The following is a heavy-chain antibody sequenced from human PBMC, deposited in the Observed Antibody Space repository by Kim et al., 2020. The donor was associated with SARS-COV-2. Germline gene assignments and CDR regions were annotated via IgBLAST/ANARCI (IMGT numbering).Heavy chain of an antibody. CDR2: ISSSGSTI. CDR1: GFTFSSYE. CDR3: ARDLGRRAAAGTFHYYYGMDV. V-gene: IGHV3-48*03. Sequence: GGSLRLSCAASGFTFSSYEMNWVRQAPGKGLEWVSYISSSGSTIYYADSVKGRFTISRDNAKNSLYLQMNSLRAEDTAVYYCARDLGRRAAAGTFHYYYGMDVWGQGTTVTVSS. D-gene: IGHD6-13*01. J-gene: IGHJ6*02.